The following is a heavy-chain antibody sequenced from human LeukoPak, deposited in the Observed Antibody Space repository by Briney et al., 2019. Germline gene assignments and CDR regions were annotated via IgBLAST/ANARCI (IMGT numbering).Heavy chain of an antibody. CDR1: GYTFTGYY. J-gene: IGHJ3*02. CDR2: INPNSGGT. D-gene: IGHD3-22*01. V-gene: IGHV1-2*02. Sequence: ASVKLSCKASGYTFTGYYMHWVRHAPGQGIEWMGWINPNSGGTNYSQTFQGRVTMTSDTSISTAYMELSRLRSDDTAVYYCARAEGDSSGSDAFDIWGQGTMVTVSS. CDR3: ARAEGDSSGSDAFDI.